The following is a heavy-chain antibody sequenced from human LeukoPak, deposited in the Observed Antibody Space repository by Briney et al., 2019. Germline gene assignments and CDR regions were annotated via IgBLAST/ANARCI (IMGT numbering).Heavy chain of an antibody. CDR2: IIPIFGTA. Sequence: GASVKVSCKASGGTFSSYAISWVRQAPGQGLEWMGRIIPIFGTANYAQKLQGRVTMTTDTSTSTAYMELRSLRSDDTAVYYCARDYYDSSGLDYWGQGTLVTVSS. CDR1: GGTFSSYA. V-gene: IGHV1-69*05. J-gene: IGHJ4*02. D-gene: IGHD3-22*01. CDR3: ARDYYDSSGLDY.